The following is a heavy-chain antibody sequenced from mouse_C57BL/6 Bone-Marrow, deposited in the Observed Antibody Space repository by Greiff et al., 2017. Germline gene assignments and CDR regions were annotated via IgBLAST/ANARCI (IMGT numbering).Heavy chain of an antibody. CDR3: ASFWHWYFDV. CDR2: ISSGGSYT. Sequence: EVQLVESGGDLVKPGGSLKLSCAASGFTFSSYGMSWVRQTPDKRLEWVVTISSGGSYTDYPDSVKGRFTISRDNAKNTLYLQMGSLNSEDPAMYYCASFWHWYFDVWGTGTAVTVSA. J-gene: IGHJ1*03. CDR1: GFTFSSYG. V-gene: IGHV5-6*01.